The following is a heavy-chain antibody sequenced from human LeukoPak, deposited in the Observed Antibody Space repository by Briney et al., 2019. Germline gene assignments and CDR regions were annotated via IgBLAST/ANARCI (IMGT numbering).Heavy chain of an antibody. J-gene: IGHJ4*02. CDR2: IIPIFGTA. CDR3: AKDFVVVPGNVNYFDY. Sequence: ASVKVSCKASGGTFSSYAISWVRQAPGQGLEWMGGIIPIFGTANYAQKFQGRVTITADKSTSTAYMELSSLRSEDTAVYYCAKDFVVVPGNVNYFDYWGQGTLVTVSS. V-gene: IGHV1-69*06. D-gene: IGHD2-21*02. CDR1: GGTFSSYA.